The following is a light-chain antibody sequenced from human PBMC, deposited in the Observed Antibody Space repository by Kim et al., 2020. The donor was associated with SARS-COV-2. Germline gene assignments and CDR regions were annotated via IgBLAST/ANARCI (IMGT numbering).Light chain of an antibody. CDR1: SSDVGGYNY. V-gene: IGLV2-14*03. CDR3: SSYTSSSTYG. CDR2: DVS. J-gene: IGLJ1*01. Sequence: GQSITISCTGTSSDVGGYNYVSWYQQPPGKAPKLMIYDVSNRPSGVSNRFSGSKSGNTASLTISGLQAEDEADYYCSSYTSSSTYGFGTGTKVTVL.